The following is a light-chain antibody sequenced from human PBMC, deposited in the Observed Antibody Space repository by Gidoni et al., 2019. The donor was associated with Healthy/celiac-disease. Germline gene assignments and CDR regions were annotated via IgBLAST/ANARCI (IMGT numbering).Light chain of an antibody. V-gene: IGKV3-20*01. CDR3: QQYGSSLIT. Sequence: EIVLTQSPGTLSLSPGDRATLSCRASQSVSSSYLAWYQQTPGQAPRLLIYAASSRTTGIPERFSGSGSGTDFTLTISRLEPEDFAVYYCQQYGSSLITFGQGTRLEIK. CDR1: QSVSSSY. J-gene: IGKJ5*01. CDR2: AAS.